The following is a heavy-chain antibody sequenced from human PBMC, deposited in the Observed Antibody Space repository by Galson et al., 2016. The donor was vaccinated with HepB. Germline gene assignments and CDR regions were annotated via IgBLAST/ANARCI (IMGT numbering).Heavy chain of an antibody. CDR1: GDSVSSNSGA. J-gene: IGHJ4*02. D-gene: IGHD1-14*01. CDR3: ARDAPGSSYFDY. CDR2: TYYRSHWYY. Sequence: CAISGDSVSSNSGAWNWIRQSPSRGLEWLGRTYYRSHWYYDYAVAVKTRLVINPDTSRNQFSLQLSSVTPDDTAVYWCARDAPGSSYFDYWSQGTLVTVSS. V-gene: IGHV6-1*01.